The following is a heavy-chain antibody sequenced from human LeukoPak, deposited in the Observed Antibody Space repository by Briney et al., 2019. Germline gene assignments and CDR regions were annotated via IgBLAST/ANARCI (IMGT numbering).Heavy chain of an antibody. CDR2: IYYTGNT. D-gene: IGHD3-16*01. CDR3: ARDRGSLGGFDS. Sequence: SETLSRTCTVSGGSISSYYWSWIRQPPGKGLEWIAYIYYTGNTNYNPSLKSRVTISVDSSKNQLSLKLSSVTAADTAVYFCARDRGSLGGFDSWGQGALVTVSS. CDR1: GGSISSYY. V-gene: IGHV4-59*01. J-gene: IGHJ4*02.